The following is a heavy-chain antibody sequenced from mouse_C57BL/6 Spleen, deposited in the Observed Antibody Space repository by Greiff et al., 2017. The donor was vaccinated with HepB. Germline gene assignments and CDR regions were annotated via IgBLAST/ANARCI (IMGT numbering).Heavy chain of an antibody. V-gene: IGHV1-55*01. CDR1: GYTFTSYW. D-gene: IGHD2-5*01. CDR2: IYPGSGST. J-gene: IGHJ4*01. Sequence: QVHVKQPGAELVKPGASVKMSCKASGYTFTSYWITWVKQRPGQGLEWIGDIYPGSGSTNYNEKFKSKATLTVDTSSSTAYMQLSSLTSEDSAVYYCARDPAAYYSNSYAMDYCGQGTSVTVSS. CDR3: ARDPAAYYSNSYAMDY.